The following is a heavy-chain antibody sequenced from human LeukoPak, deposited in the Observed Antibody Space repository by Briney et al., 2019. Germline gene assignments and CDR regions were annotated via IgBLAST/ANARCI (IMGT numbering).Heavy chain of an antibody. J-gene: IGHJ2*01. Sequence: ASVKVSCKASGDNFSSYVITWVRQAPGQGLEWMGIINPSGGSTSCAQKFQGRVTMTRDTSTSTVYMELSSLRSEDTAVYYCARNWYFDLWGRGTLVTVSS. CDR1: GDNFSSYV. V-gene: IGHV1-46*01. CDR2: INPSGGST. CDR3: ARNWYFDL.